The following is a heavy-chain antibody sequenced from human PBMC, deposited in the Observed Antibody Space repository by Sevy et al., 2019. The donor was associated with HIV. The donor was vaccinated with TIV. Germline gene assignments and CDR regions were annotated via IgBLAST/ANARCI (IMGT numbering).Heavy chain of an antibody. Sequence: ASVKVSCKASGGTFSSYAISWVRQAPGQGLEWVGGIIPIFGTANYAQKFQGRVTITADESTSTAYMELSSLRSEDTAVYYCARDAPGYCSSTSCYTRLSLYNWFDPWGQGTLVTVSS. CDR3: ARDAPGYCSSTSCYTRLSLYNWFDP. J-gene: IGHJ5*02. V-gene: IGHV1-69*13. CDR1: GGTFSSYA. CDR2: IIPIFGTA. D-gene: IGHD2-2*02.